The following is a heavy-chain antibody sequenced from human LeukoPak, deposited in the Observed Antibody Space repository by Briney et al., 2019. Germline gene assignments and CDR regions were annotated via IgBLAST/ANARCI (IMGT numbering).Heavy chain of an antibody. J-gene: IGHJ4*02. CDR3: TTEGADYGDSLYYFDY. CDR1: GFTFSSYA. Sequence: PGGSLRLSCAASGFTFSSYAMHWVRQAPGKGLEWVALIPYDGSNKYYADSVKGRFTVSRDNSKNTLYLQMNSLRAEDTAVYYCTTEGADYGDSLYYFDYWGQGTLVTVSS. D-gene: IGHD4-17*01. CDR2: IPYDGSNK. V-gene: IGHV3-30*04.